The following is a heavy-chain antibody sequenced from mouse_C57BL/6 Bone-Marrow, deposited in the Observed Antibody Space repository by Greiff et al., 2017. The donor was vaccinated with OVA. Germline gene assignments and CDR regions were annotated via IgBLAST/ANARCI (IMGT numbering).Heavy chain of an antibody. V-gene: IGHV5-4*01. CDR1: GFTFSSYA. J-gene: IGHJ4*01. CDR3: ARERFGNYAMDY. D-gene: IGHD1-1*01. Sequence: EVQLVESGGGLVKPGGSLKLSCAASGFTFSSYAMSWVRQTPEKRLEWVATISDGGSYTYYPDNVKGRFTISRDNAKNYLYLQMSHLKSEDTAMYYCARERFGNYAMDYWGQGTSVTVSS. CDR2: ISDGGSYT.